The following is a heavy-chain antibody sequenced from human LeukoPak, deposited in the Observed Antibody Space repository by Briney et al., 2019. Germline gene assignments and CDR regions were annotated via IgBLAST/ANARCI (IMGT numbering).Heavy chain of an antibody. V-gene: IGHV4-4*07. CDR3: ARDGIAATGLTFDY. J-gene: IGHJ4*02. D-gene: IGHD6-13*01. CDR2: IYTSGST. Sequence: SETLSLTCTVSGGSISSYYWSWIRQPAGKGLEWIGRIYTSGSTNYNPSLQSRVTISIDPSNNQFSLKLSSVTAADTAVYYCARDGIAATGLTFDYWGQGTLVTVST. CDR1: GGSISSYY.